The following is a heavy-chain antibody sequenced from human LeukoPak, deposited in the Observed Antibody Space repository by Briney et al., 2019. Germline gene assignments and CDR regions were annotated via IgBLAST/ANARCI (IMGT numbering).Heavy chain of an antibody. Sequence: GGSLRLSCAASGFTFSSYGMHWVRQAPGKGLKWVAFIRYDGSNKYYADSVKGRFTISRDNSKNTLYLQMNSLRAEDTAVYYCAKPYYYDSSGYYPFDYWGQGTLVTVSS. J-gene: IGHJ4*02. V-gene: IGHV3-30*02. CDR2: IRYDGSNK. CDR3: AKPYYYDSSGYYPFDY. D-gene: IGHD3-22*01. CDR1: GFTFSSYG.